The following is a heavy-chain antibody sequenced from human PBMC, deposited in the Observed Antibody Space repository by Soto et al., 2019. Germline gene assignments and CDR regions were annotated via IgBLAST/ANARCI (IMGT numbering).Heavy chain of an antibody. CDR1: GLTFSSYA. CDR3: AGSEDMVVLPAAISLDY. J-gene: IGHJ4*02. CDR2: ISGSGGST. Sequence: EVQLLGSGGGLVQPSGSLSLSWAASGLTFSSYAMSWVRQAAGKGLEWVSAISGSGGSTYYADSVKGRFTISRDNSKNTLYLQMNSLRAEDTAVYYCAGSEDMVVLPAAISLDYWGQGTLVTVSS. D-gene: IGHD2-2*01. V-gene: IGHV3-23*01.